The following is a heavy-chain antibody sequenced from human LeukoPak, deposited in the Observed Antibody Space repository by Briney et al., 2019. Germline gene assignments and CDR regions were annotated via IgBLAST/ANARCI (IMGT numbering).Heavy chain of an antibody. D-gene: IGHD6-19*01. CDR1: GFTFSSYG. CDR3: ARAGSSGWYYFDY. J-gene: IGHJ4*02. CDR2: ISSSGSTI. Sequence: GGSLRLSCAASGFTFSSYGMNWVRQAPGKGLEWVSYISSSGSTIYYADSVKGRFTISRDNAKNSLYLQMNSLRAEDTAVYYCARAGSSGWYYFDYWGQGTLVTVSS. V-gene: IGHV3-48*03.